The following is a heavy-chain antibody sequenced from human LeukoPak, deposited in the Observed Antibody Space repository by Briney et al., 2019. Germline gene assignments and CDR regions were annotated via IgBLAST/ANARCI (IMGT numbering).Heavy chain of an antibody. CDR3: ARTVAGTEDAFDI. J-gene: IGHJ3*02. D-gene: IGHD6-19*01. CDR2: IYTSGST. CDR1: GGSLSRYY. Sequence: SETLSLTCAVSGGSLSRYYWSWIRQPAGKGLEWIGRIYTSGSTNYNPSLKSRVTMSVDTSKNQFSLKLSCVTAAATAVYYCARTVAGTEDAFDIWGQGTMVTVSS. V-gene: IGHV4-4*07.